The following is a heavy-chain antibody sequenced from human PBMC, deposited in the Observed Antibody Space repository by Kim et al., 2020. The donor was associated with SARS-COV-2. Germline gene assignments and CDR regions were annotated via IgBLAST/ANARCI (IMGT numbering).Heavy chain of an antibody. V-gene: IGHV1-24*01. CDR3: ATERPTHSNLNWYFDL. Sequence: KFQGRVTMTEDTSTDTAYMELGSLRSEDTAVYYCATERPTHSNLNWYFDLWGRGTLVTVSS. J-gene: IGHJ2*01.